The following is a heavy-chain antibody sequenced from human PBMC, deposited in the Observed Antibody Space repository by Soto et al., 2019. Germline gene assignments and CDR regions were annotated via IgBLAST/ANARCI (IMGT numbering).Heavy chain of an antibody. J-gene: IGHJ6*02. CDR3: ARVSKPLPTYYYGMDV. CDR2: IIPIFGTA. D-gene: IGHD2-2*01. Sequence: QVQLVQSGAEVKKPGSSVKVSCKASGGTFSSYAISWVRQAPGQGLEWMGGIIPIFGTANYAQKFQGRVTITADKSTSTAYMERSSLRSADTAVYYCARVSKPLPTYYYGMDVWGQGTTVTVSS. V-gene: IGHV1-69*06. CDR1: GGTFSSYA.